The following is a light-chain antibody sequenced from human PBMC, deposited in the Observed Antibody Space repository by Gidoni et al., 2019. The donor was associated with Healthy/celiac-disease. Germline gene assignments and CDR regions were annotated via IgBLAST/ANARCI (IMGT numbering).Light chain of an antibody. CDR3: QQSYSTPPMT. CDR1: QSISSY. Sequence: DIQTTHSPSSLSASVGDRDTITCRASQSISSYLNWYQQKPGKAPKLLIYAASSLQSGVPSRFSGSGSGTDFTLTISSLQPEDFATYYCQQSYSTPPMTFGQGTRLEIK. V-gene: IGKV1-39*01. J-gene: IGKJ5*01. CDR2: AAS.